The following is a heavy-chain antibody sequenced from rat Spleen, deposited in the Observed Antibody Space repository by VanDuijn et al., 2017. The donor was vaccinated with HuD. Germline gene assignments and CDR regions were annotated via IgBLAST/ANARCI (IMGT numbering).Heavy chain of an antibody. CDR2: ISTGGGNT. CDR3: ATSTVVIFDY. Sequence: EVQLVESGGGLVQPGRSLKLSCAASGFTFTNYDMAWVRQAPTKGLEWIASISTGGGNTYYRDSVKGRFTISRDNAKSTLYLQMDSLRSEDTATYYCATSTVVIFDYWGQGVMVTVSS. D-gene: IGHD1-1*01. V-gene: IGHV5-25*01. J-gene: IGHJ2*01. CDR1: GFTFTNYD.